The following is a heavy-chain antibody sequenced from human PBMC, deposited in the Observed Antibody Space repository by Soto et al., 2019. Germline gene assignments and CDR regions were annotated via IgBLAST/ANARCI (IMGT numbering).Heavy chain of an antibody. V-gene: IGHV4-59*01. D-gene: IGHD2-2*01. Sequence: SETLSLTCTVSGGSFSSYYWSWIRQPPGKGLEWIGYIYHTGTTDYNPSLKSRVTISVDTSKNQFSLKLNSVSAADTAVYYCARAENQVLWAWFDPWGQGTLVTVSS. CDR3: ARAENQVLWAWFDP. CDR1: GGSFSSYY. CDR2: IYHTGTT. J-gene: IGHJ5*02.